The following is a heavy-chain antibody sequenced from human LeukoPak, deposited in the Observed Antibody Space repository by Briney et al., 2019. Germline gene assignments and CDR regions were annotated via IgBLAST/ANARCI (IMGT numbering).Heavy chain of an antibody. CDR2: IYYSGST. CDR3: ARHGGPTWWFDP. Sequence: NPSETLSLTCTVSGGSISSYYWSWIRQPPGKGLEWIGYIYYSGSTNYNPSLKSRVTKSVDTSKNQFSLKLSSVTAADTAVYYCARHGGPTWWFDPWGQGTLVTVSS. J-gene: IGHJ5*02. V-gene: IGHV4-59*08. CDR1: GGSISSYY.